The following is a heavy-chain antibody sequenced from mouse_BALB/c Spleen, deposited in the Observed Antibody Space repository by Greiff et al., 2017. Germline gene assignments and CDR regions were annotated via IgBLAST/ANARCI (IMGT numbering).Heavy chain of an antibody. CDR3: ARRNYDYGYYFDY. CDR1: GYSITSDYA. D-gene: IGHD2-4*01. CDR2: ISYSGST. V-gene: IGHV3-2*02. Sequence: VQLQESGPGLVKPSQSLSLTCTVTGYSITSDYAWNWIRQFPGNKLEWMGYISYSGSTSYNPSLKSRISITRDTSKNQFFLQLNSVTTEDTATYYCARRNYDYGYYFDYWGQGTTLTVSS. J-gene: IGHJ2*01.